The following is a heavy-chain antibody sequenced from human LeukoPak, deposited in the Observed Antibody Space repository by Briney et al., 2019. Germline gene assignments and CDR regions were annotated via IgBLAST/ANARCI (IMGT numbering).Heavy chain of an antibody. Sequence: GGSLRLSCAASGFTFSSYAMSWVRQAPGKGLEWVSAISGSGGSTYYADSVKGRFTISRDNSKNTLYLQMNSLRAEDAAVYYCAKDHPHYYDSSGYPYYFDHWGQGTLVTVSS. CDR3: AKDHPHYYDSSGYPYYFDH. CDR1: GFTFSSYA. V-gene: IGHV3-23*01. J-gene: IGHJ4*02. CDR2: ISGSGGST. D-gene: IGHD3-22*01.